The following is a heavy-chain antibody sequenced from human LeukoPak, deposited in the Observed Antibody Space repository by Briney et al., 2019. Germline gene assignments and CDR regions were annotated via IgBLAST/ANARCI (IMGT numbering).Heavy chain of an antibody. CDR2: FDPEDGET. Sequence: SVKVSCKVSEYTLTELSMHWVRQAPGKELEWMGGFDPEDGETIYSQKFQGRVTMTEDTSTDTAYMELSSLRSEDTAVYYCATAHYYGTRGYYFDDWGQGTLVTVSS. CDR3: ATAHYYGTRGYYFDD. J-gene: IGHJ4*02. CDR1: EYTLTELS. V-gene: IGHV1-24*01. D-gene: IGHD3-10*01.